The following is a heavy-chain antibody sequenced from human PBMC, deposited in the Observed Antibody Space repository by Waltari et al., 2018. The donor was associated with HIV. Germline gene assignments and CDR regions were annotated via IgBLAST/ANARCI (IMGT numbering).Heavy chain of an antibody. CDR2: INPNSGGT. CDR1: GYTFTGYY. D-gene: IGHD3-10*01. V-gene: IGHV1-2*06. CDR3: ARVAPDRGAIGY. Sequence: QVQLVQSGAEVKKPGASVKVSCKASGYTFTGYYMPRVRQAPGQGLEWMGRINPNSGGTNYAQKFQGRVTMTRDTSISTAYMELSRLRADDTAVYYCARVAPDRGAIGYWGQGTLVTVSS. J-gene: IGHJ4*02.